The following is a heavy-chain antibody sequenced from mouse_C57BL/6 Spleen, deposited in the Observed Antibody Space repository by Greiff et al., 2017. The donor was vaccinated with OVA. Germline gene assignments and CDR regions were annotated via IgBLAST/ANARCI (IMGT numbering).Heavy chain of an antibody. CDR2: IDPSDSYT. D-gene: IGHD1-1*01. CDR1: GYTFTSYW. V-gene: IGHV1-69*01. J-gene: IGHJ2*01. CDR3: ARGFDTTVVAYYFDY. Sequence: VQLQQSGAELVMPGASVKLSCKASGYTFTSYWMHWVKQRPGQGLEWIGEIDPSDSYTNYNQKFKGKSTLTVDKSSSTAYMQLSSLTSEDSAVYYCARGFDTTVVAYYFDYWGQGTTLTVSS.